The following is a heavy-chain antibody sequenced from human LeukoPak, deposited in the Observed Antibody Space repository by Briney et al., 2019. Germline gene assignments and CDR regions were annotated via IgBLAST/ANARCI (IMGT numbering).Heavy chain of an antibody. V-gene: IGHV4-39*01. CDR3: APMYSSGWPRPNWFDP. Sequence: SETLSLTCTVSGGSISRSSYYWGWVRQPPGKGLEWIGSIYYSGSTYYNPSLKRRVTISVDTSKNQFSLKLSSVTAADTAVYYCAPMYSSGWPRPNWFDPWGQGTLVTVSS. J-gene: IGHJ5*02. CDR2: IYYSGST. D-gene: IGHD6-19*01. CDR1: GGSISRSSYY.